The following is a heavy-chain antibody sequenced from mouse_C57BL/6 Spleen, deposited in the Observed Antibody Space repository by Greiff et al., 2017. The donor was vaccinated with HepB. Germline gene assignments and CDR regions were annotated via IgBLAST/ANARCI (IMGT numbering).Heavy chain of an antibody. CDR3: ARGPDPWFAY. Sequence: EVQLQQSGPELVKPGASVKISCKASGYSFTGYYMNWVKQSPEKSLEWIGEINPSTGGTTYNQKFKAKATLTVDKSSSTAYMQLKSLTSEDSAVYYCARGPDPWFAYWGQGTLVTVSA. J-gene: IGHJ3*01. V-gene: IGHV1-42*01. CDR1: GYSFTGYY. CDR2: INPSTGGT.